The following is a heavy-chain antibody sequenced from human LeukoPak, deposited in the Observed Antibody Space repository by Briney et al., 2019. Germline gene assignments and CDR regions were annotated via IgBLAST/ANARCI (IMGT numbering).Heavy chain of an antibody. D-gene: IGHD3-10*01. CDR2: ISSSSRTI. J-gene: IGHJ3*02. CDR1: GFTFSSYN. V-gene: IGHV3-48*01. CDR3: ARGRSITLLRGVAMSDGFDI. Sequence: GGSLRLSCAASGFTFSSYNMNWVRQAPGKGLEWISYISSSSRTIYYADSVKGRFTISRDKAKNSLYLQMNSLRAEDTAVYYCARGRSITLLRGVAMSDGFDIWGQGAMVAVSS.